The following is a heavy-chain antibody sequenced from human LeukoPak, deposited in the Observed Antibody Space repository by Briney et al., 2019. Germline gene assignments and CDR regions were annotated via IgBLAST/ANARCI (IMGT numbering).Heavy chain of an antibody. V-gene: IGHV1-18*01. Sequence: ASVKVSCKASGYTFTSYGISWVRQAPGQGLEWMGWISAYNGNTNYAQKLQGRVTMTTDTSTSTAYTELRSLRSDDTAVYYCARGSPERSKPNWFDPWGQGTLVTVSS. CDR2: ISAYNGNT. CDR1: GYTFTSYG. D-gene: IGHD6-25*01. J-gene: IGHJ5*02. CDR3: ARGSPERSKPNWFDP.